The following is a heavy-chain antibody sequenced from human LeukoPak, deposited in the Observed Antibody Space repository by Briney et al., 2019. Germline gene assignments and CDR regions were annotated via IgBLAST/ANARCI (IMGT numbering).Heavy chain of an antibody. J-gene: IGHJ4*02. V-gene: IGHV3-30*03. Sequence: QPGGSLRLSCAASGFTFSSYGMHWVRQAPGKGLEWVAVISYDGSNKYYADSVKGRFTISRDNSKNTLYLQMNSLRAEDTAVYYCARTGNPATGDYWGQGTLVTVSS. CDR1: GFTFSSYG. D-gene: IGHD1-1*01. CDR3: ARTGNPATGDY. CDR2: ISYDGSNK.